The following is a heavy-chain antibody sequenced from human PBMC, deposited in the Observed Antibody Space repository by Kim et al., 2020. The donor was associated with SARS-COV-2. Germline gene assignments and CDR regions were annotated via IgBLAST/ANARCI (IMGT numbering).Heavy chain of an antibody. CDR3: ARDQSLLGGTVDGFEV. D-gene: IGHD3-16*01. J-gene: IGHJ3*01. V-gene: IGHV4-30-4*01. CDR2: IYYSGST. CDR1: GGSISSGDSY. Sequence: SETLSLTCTVSGGSISSGDSYWIWIRQPPGKGLEWIAYIYYSGSTYYNPSLKIRVTISVDTAKNQFSLKLSSVTAEDTAVYYCARDQSLLGGTVDGFEVWGQGTMVTVSP.